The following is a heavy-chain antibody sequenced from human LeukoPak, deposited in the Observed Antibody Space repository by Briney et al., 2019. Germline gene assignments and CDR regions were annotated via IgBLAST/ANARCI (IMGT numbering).Heavy chain of an antibody. D-gene: IGHD3-3*02. CDR1: GFTLTGYG. Sequence: PGGPLRLSCAASGFTLTGYGMHWVRQAPGKGLEWVAVIWYNGNNKYYADSVKGRFTVSRDASKHTLYLQMNSLRGEDTAIYYCARDGLASIGLDMWGQGTEVTVSS. V-gene: IGHV3-33*01. J-gene: IGHJ3*02. CDR2: IWYNGNNK. CDR3: ARDGLASIGLDM.